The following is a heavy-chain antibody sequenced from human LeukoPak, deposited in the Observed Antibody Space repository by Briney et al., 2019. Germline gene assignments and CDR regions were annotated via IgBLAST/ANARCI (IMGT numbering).Heavy chain of an antibody. CDR3: ASGRHDYGDYVEA. V-gene: IGHV3-30*02. Sequence: GGTLRLSCAASGFTFSSYGMHWVRQAPGKGLEWVAFIRYDGSNKYYADSVKGRFTISRDNSKNTLYLQMNSLRAEDTAVYYCASGRHDYGDYVEAWGQGTLVTVSS. CDR2: IRYDGSNK. D-gene: IGHD4-17*01. J-gene: IGHJ5*02. CDR1: GFTFSSYG.